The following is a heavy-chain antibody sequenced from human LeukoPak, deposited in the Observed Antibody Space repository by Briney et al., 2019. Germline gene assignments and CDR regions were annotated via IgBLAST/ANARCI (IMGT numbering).Heavy chain of an antibody. CDR1: GYTLTELS. CDR2: FDPEDGET. V-gene: IGHV1-24*01. CDR3: ATAGPRLYYFDY. J-gene: IGHJ4*02. Sequence: ASVKVSCKFSGYTLTELSMHWVRQAPGKGLEWMGGFDPEDGETIYAQKFQGRVTMTEDTSTDTAYMELSSLRSEDTAVYYCATAGPRLYYFDYWGQGTLVTVSS.